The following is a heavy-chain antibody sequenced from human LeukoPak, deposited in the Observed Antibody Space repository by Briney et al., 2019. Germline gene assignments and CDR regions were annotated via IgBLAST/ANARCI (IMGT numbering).Heavy chain of an antibody. CDR3: ARVVRGYYDSSGYYNYYYYYMDV. J-gene: IGHJ6*03. CDR2: IYYSGKT. CDR1: GGSISSSTYY. D-gene: IGHD3-22*01. Sequence: SETLSLTCTVSGGSISSSTYYWGWIRQSPGKGLEWIGSIYYSGKTYYNPSLKSRVTMSMDTSKNQFSLKLSSVTAADTAVYYCARVVRGYYDSSGYYNYYYYYMDVWGKGTTVTVSS. V-gene: IGHV4-39*07.